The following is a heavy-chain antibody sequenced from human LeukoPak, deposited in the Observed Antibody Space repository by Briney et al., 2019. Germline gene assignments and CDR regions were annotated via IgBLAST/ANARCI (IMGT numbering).Heavy chain of an antibody. D-gene: IGHD3-10*02. CDR1: GFNFDDYV. Sequence: GGSLRLSCAASGFNFDDYVISWVRQAPGKGLEWVSCINWNGGSRGYADSVKGRFTISRDNAKNSLYLQMNSLRAEDTAVYYCAELGITMIGGVWGKGTTVTISS. CDR2: INWNGGSR. CDR3: AELGITMIGGV. J-gene: IGHJ6*04. V-gene: IGHV3-20*04.